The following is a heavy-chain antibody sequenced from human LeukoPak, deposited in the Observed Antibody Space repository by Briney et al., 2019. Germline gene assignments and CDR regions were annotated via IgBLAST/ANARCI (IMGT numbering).Heavy chain of an antibody. CDR1: GYTFTSYY. Sequence: ASVKVSCKASGYTFTSYYMHWVRQAPGQGLEWMGIINPSGGSTSYAQKFQGRVTMTRDMSTSTVYMELSSLRSEDTAVYYCAREGRGAGDFDYWGQGTLVTVSS. D-gene: IGHD1-26*01. J-gene: IGHJ4*02. CDR2: INPSGGST. V-gene: IGHV1-46*01. CDR3: AREGRGAGDFDY.